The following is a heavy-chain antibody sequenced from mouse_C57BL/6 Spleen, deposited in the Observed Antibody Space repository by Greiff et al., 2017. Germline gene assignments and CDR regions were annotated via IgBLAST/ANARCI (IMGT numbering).Heavy chain of an antibody. D-gene: IGHD1-2*01. J-gene: IGHJ2*01. V-gene: IGHV1-26*01. Sequence: VQLQQSGPELVKPGASVKISCKASGYTFTDYYMNWVKQSHGKSLEWIGDINPNNGGTSYNQKFKGKATLTVDKSSSTAYMELRSLTSEDSAVYYCALLRPQVDYFDYWGQGTTLTVSS. CDR3: ALLRPQVDYFDY. CDR2: INPNNGGT. CDR1: GYTFTDYY.